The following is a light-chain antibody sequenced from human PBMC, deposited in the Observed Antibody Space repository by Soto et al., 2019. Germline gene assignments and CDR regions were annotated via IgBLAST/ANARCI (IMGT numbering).Light chain of an antibody. CDR2: AAS. Sequence: DIQMTQSPSSLSASVGDRVTITYRASQSISSYLNWYQQKPGKAPKLLIHAASSLQSGAPSRFSGRGSWTDFTLTISSLQPDDCATYYCQQSYSTPVCTFGQGTKVEIK. CDR3: QQSYSTPVCT. J-gene: IGKJ1*01. V-gene: IGKV1-39*01. CDR1: QSISSY.